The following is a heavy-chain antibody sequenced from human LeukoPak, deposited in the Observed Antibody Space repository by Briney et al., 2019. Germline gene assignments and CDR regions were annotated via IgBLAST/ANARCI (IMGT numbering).Heavy chain of an antibody. CDR3: AKDGCGHSYGYAYFDY. J-gene: IGHJ4*02. V-gene: IGHV3-30*18. Sequence: WRSLSLSCAASGFSLSSYAMHWVRQAPGKGLEWVAVMSYDGNNKYYADAVKGRFTISRDNSKNTLYLQMNSLRAEDTAVYYCAKDGCGHSYGYAYFDYWGQGTLVTVSS. D-gene: IGHD5-18*01. CDR2: MSYDGNNK. CDR1: GFSLSSYA.